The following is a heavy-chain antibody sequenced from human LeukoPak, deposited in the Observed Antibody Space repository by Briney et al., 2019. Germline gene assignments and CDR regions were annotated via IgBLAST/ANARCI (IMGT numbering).Heavy chain of an antibody. Sequence: PGGSLRLSCAASGFTFDRYAMHWVRQAPGKGLEWLGFVSHDAITEDYADSVKGRFTISRDTSRNMLYLEMKSLTPDDTAVYFCARDEDYQLLYQPDYWGQGTLVTVSS. V-gene: IGHV3-30*03. CDR3: ARDEDYQLLYQPDY. D-gene: IGHD2-2*02. CDR1: GFTFDRYA. J-gene: IGHJ4*02. CDR2: VSHDAITE.